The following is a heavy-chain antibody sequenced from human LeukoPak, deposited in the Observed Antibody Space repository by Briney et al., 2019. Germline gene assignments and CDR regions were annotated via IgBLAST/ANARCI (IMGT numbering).Heavy chain of an antibody. V-gene: IGHV3-7*01. CDR3: ARDLRAGSYAFD. J-gene: IGHJ4*02. Sequence: GGSLRLSCAASGFTFSDYYTSWIRQAPGKGLEWVANIKQDGTEKYYVDSVKGRFTISRDNAKNSVYLQMNSLRAEDTAIYYCARDLRAGSYAFDWGQGTLVTVSS. D-gene: IGHD5-18*01. CDR2: IKQDGTEK. CDR1: GFTFSDYY.